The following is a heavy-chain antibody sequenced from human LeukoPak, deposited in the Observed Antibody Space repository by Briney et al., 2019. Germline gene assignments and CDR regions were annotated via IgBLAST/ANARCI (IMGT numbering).Heavy chain of an antibody. V-gene: IGHV3-30*02. CDR2: IRYDGSNK. D-gene: IGHD3-16*01. CDR3: VRGGELVGSYFDY. CDR1: GFIFTSYG. J-gene: IGHJ4*02. Sequence: GGSLRLSCAASGFIFTSYGIHWVRQAPGKGLEWVAFIRYDGSNKYYADSVKGRFTISRDNSKNTLYLQMNSLRTEDTAVYYCVRGGELVGSYFDYWGPGTLVTVSS.